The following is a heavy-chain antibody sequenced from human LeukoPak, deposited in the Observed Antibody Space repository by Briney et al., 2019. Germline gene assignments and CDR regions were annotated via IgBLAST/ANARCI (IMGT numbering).Heavy chain of an antibody. CDR3: ARVSGDGYNIPSFDP. CDR2: IIPILGIA. J-gene: IGHJ5*02. CDR1: GGTFSSYA. D-gene: IGHD5-12*01. V-gene: IGHV1-69*04. Sequence: ASVKVSCKASGGTFSSYAISWVRQAPGQGLEWMGRIIPILGIASYAQKFRGRVTITADKSTSTAYMELSSLRSEDTAVYYCARVSGDGYNIPSFDPWGQGTLVTVSS.